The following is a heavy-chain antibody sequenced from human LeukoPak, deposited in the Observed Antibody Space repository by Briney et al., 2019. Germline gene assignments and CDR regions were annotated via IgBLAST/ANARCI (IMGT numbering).Heavy chain of an antibody. J-gene: IGHJ3*02. CDR1: GFTFSSYA. CDR2: ISGSGGST. Sequence: GGSLRLSCAASGFTFSSYAMSWVRQAPGKGLEWVSAISGSGGSTYYADSVKGRFTISRDNSKNTLYLQMNSLRAEDTAVYYCAEDLPKWAIFGDDAFDIWGQGTMVTVSS. CDR3: AEDLPKWAIFGDDAFDI. D-gene: IGHD3-3*01. V-gene: IGHV3-23*01.